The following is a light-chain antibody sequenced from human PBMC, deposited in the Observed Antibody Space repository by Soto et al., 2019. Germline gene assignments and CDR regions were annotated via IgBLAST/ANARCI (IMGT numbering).Light chain of an antibody. Sequence: QSALTQPPSASGTPGQTVTISCSISSPNVGTNPVAWYQQLPGTAPKLLIYTNSQRPLGVPVRFSGSKSGTSASLAISGLQSEDEGDYYCATWDDNVYVFGTGTKATVL. CDR2: TNS. CDR1: SPNVGTNP. CDR3: ATWDDNVYV. V-gene: IGLV1-44*01. J-gene: IGLJ1*01.